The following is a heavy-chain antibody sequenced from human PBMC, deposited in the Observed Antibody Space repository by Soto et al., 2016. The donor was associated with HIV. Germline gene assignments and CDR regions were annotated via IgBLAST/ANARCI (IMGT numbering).Heavy chain of an antibody. CDR2: ISGSGGST. J-gene: IGHJ6*03. CDR1: GFTFSSYA. D-gene: IGHD3-22*01. CDR3: ANDLLPGDYNYYYYMDV. V-gene: IGHV3-23*01. Sequence: EVQLLESGGGLVQPGGSLRLSCAASGFTFSSYAMSWVRQAPGKGLEWVSAISGSGGSTYYADSVKGRFTISRDNSKNTLYLQMNSLRAEDTAVYYCANDLLPGDYNYYYYMDVWGKGTTVTVSS.